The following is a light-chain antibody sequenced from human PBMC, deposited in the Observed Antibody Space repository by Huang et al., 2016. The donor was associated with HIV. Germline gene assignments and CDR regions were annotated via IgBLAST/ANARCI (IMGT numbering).Light chain of an antibody. CDR3: QQYLTPPLT. Sequence: DIVLTQSPGTLSLSPGERAALSCRASQNITNNFLAWYQQISGQAPRLLIYGASSRAIGIPDRFSGGGSGTDFTLTIGRLKPQDSAVYYWQQYLTPPLTFGGGTNVEIK. CDR1: QNITNNF. J-gene: IGKJ4*01. V-gene: IGKV3-20*01. CDR2: GAS.